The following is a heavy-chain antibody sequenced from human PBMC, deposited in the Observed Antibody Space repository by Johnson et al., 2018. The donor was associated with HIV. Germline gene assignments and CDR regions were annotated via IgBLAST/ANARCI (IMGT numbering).Heavy chain of an antibody. CDR2: ISYDGSTQ. CDR3: AREKKATRIVVVITTGGAFDI. Sequence: QVQLVESGGGVVQPGRSLRLSCAASGFTFSSYAMHWVRQAPGKGLEWVAVISYDGSTQYYADSVKGRFTISSDNSKNTLYLQMNSLRAEDTAVYYCAREKKATRIVVVITTGGAFDIWGQGTMVTVSS. V-gene: IGHV3-30-3*01. D-gene: IGHD3-22*01. J-gene: IGHJ3*02. CDR1: GFTFSSYA.